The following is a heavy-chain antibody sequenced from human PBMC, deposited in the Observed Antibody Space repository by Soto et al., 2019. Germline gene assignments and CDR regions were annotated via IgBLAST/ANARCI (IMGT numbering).Heavy chain of an antibody. J-gene: IGHJ4*02. CDR1: GFSLSSYW. D-gene: IGHD2-8*02. CDR2: IKRDGSEK. CDR3: ARPVTSLDGTSGLDW. Sequence: EVQLVESGGGLVQPGGSLGLSCVGSGFSLSSYWRSWVRQVPGKGLEWVASIKRDGSEKKYVDSVKGRFTISRDTGKNALDLQMSSLSAEDTGIYFCARPVTSLDGTSGLDWWGQGTLVTTSS. V-gene: IGHV3-7*01.